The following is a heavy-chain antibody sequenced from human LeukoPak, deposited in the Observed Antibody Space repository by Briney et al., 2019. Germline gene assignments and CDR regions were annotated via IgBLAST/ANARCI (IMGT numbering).Heavy chain of an antibody. CDR2: IYYSGST. D-gene: IGHD5-12*01. CDR3: ARDYDTGYSGYGLDY. CDR1: GGSISSGGYY. V-gene: IGHV4-31*03. J-gene: IGHJ4*02. Sequence: SETLSLTCTVSGGSISSGGYYWSWIRRHPGKGLEWIGYIYYSGSTYYNPSLKSRVTISVDTSKNQFSLKLSSVTAADTAVYYCARDYDTGYSGYGLDYWGQGTLVIVSS.